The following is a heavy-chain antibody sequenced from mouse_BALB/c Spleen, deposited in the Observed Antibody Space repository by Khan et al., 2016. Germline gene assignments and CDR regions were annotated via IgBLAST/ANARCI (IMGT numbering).Heavy chain of an antibody. V-gene: IGHV3-1*02. CDR2: IHYSGST. CDR1: GYSITSGYS. J-gene: IGHJ3*01. CDR3: SSYDYDDPWFAY. Sequence: EVQLQESGPDLVKPSQSLSLTCTVTGYSITSGYSWHWIRQFPGNKLEWMGYIHYSGSTNYNPSLKSRLSITRDTSKNQFFLQLNSVTTEDTATYYCSSYDYDDPWFAYWGQGTLVTVSA. D-gene: IGHD2-4*01.